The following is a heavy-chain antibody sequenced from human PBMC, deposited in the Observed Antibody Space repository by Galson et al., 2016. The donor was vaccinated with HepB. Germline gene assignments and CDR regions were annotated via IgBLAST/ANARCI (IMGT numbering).Heavy chain of an antibody. CDR3: VSGGWYRNDY. J-gene: IGHJ4*02. Sequence: ETLSLTCAVSGASVTTNSYYWGWIRQSPGRGLEWIGTLYSGGNSYQNPSLKSRVVVSVDTSKNHFPLKLTSMTAADTAVYFCVSGGWYRNDYWGQGTLVTVSS. CDR1: GASVTTNSYY. D-gene: IGHD6-19*01. CDR2: LYSGGNS. V-gene: IGHV4-39*06.